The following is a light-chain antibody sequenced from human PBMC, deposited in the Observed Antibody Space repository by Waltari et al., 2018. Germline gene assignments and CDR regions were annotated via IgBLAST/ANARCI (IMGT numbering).Light chain of an antibody. CDR2: GAS. CDR3: QHYVRLPAT. V-gene: IGKV3-20*01. J-gene: IGKJ1*01. Sequence: EVGLTQSPARLSSYPGERVPLSCRASQSVSRALAWYQQKPGQAPRLLIFGASNRATGIPDRFSGSGSETDFSLTISRLEPEDFAVYYCQHYVRLPATFGRGTKVEIK. CDR1: QSVSRA.